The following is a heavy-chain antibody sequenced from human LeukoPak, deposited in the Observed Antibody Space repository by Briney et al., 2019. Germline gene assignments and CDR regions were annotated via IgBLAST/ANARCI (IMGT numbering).Heavy chain of an antibody. CDR1: GYTFTSYG. J-gene: IGHJ4*02. CDR2: ISGYNGNT. Sequence: GASVKVSCKASGYTFTSYGISWVRQAPGQGLEWMGWISGYNGNTKYAQQVQGRVTMTTDTSTSTAYMELRSLKSDDTAVYYCARTSPSRSADYWGQGTLVTVSS. CDR3: ARTSPSRSADY. V-gene: IGHV1-18*01.